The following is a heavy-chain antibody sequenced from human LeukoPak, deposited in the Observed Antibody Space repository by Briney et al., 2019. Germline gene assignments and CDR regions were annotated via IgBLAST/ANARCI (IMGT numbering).Heavy chain of an antibody. CDR1: GASISSGEYY. D-gene: IGHD3-9*01. CDR3: AREAYDVLTSDWFDP. Sequence: PSETLSLTCTVSGASISSGEYYWSWIRQPAGKGLEWIGRIYTSGSTNYNPSLQSRVTISVDTSKNQFSLKLSSVTAADTAMYYCAREAYDVLTSDWFDPWGQGTLVTVSS. CDR2: IYTSGST. V-gene: IGHV4-61*02. J-gene: IGHJ5*02.